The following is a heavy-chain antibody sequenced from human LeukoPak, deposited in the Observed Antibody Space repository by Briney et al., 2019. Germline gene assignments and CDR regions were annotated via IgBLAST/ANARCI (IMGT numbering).Heavy chain of an antibody. CDR2: ISYDGNNR. D-gene: IGHD2-15*01. V-gene: IGHV3-30*03. CDR3: AGGQGYLIEY. Sequence: GGSLRLSCAASGFTFSSYGMHWVRQAPGKGLEWVAVISYDGNNRYSADSVKGRFTISRDNVKNLLYLQMNSLRAEDAAVYYCAGGQGYLIEYWGQGTLVTVSS. J-gene: IGHJ4*02. CDR1: GFTFSSYG.